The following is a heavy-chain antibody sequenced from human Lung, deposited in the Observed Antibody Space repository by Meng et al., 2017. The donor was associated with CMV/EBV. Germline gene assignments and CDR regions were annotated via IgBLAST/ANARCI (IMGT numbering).Heavy chain of an antibody. D-gene: IGHD3-10*01. J-gene: IGHJ5*02. CDR1: GFTFRTYA. Sequence: SGFTFRTYAIHWVRQAPGKGLEWVSDISGSGVRINYADSMKGRFTISRDNSKNTLYLHMSSLRAEDTAVYYCARDEYDSGTWGWFDPWGQGTLVTVSS. CDR2: ISGSGVRI. CDR3: ARDEYDSGTWGWFDP. V-gene: IGHV3-23*01.